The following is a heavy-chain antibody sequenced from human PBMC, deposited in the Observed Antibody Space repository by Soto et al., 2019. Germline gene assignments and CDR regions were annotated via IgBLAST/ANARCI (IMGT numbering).Heavy chain of an antibody. CDR2: IIPIFGTA. Sequence: GASVKVSCKASGGTFSSYAINWVRQTPGQGLEWMGGIIPIFGTANYAQKFQGRVTITADESTSTAYMELSSLRSEDTAVYYCARGDYGDYVDYYYGMDVWGQGTTVTVSS. V-gene: IGHV1-69*13. CDR3: ARGDYGDYVDYYYGMDV. J-gene: IGHJ6*02. D-gene: IGHD4-17*01. CDR1: GGTFSSYA.